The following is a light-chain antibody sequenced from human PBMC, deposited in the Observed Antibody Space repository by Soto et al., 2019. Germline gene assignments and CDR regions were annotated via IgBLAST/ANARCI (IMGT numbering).Light chain of an antibody. CDR1: KLGDKY. J-gene: IGLJ2*01. V-gene: IGLV3-1*01. CDR3: QAWDSYTVV. CDR2: QHS. Sequence: SYELTQPPSVSVSPGQTASLTCSGDKLGDKYACWYQQKPGQSPVVVIYQHSKRPSGIPERFSGSNSGNTATLTISGTQAMDEADYYCQAWDSYTVVFGGGTKLTVL.